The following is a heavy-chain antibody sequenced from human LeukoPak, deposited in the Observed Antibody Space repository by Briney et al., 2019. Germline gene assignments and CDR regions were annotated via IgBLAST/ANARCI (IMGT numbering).Heavy chain of an antibody. Sequence: GGSLRLSCAASGFTFSNYGIHWVRQAPGKGLEWVAVVSSDGSNKYYADSVKGRFTISRDTSKNIVYLQMKGLGAEDTAVYYCARGYSSCCSGYFDYWGQGTLVTVSS. V-gene: IGHV3-30*03. J-gene: IGHJ4*02. CDR1: GFTFSNYG. CDR3: ARGYSSCCSGYFDY. CDR2: VSSDGSNK. D-gene: IGHD6-19*01.